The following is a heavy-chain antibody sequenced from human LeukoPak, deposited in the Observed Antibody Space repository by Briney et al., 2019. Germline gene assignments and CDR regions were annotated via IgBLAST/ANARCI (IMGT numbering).Heavy chain of an antibody. CDR2: ISSNGGST. CDR1: GFTFSSCA. J-gene: IGHJ5*02. CDR3: VGVLWFGGAKWFDP. Sequence: GGSLRLSCSASGFTFSSCAMHWVRQAPGKGLEYVSAISSNGGSTYYADSVKGRFTISRDNSKNTVYLQMSSLRAEDTAMYFCVGVLWFGGAKWFDPWGQGTQVTVSS. D-gene: IGHD3-10*01. V-gene: IGHV3-64D*09.